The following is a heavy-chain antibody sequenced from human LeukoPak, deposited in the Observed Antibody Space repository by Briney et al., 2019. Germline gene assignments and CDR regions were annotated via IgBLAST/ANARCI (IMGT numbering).Heavy chain of an antibody. CDR1: GVTFSIAG. V-gene: IGHV3-23*01. Sequence: PGGSLRLSCAASGVTFSIAGMSWVRQAPGKGVWCGSPISGSGGSTYYADSVKGRVTISRDNSKNTLYLQMNSLRAEDTAVYYCAKCILTGYSKGYMDVWGKGTTVTISS. D-gene: IGHD3-9*01. CDR2: ISGSGGST. CDR3: AKCILTGYSKGYMDV. J-gene: IGHJ6*03.